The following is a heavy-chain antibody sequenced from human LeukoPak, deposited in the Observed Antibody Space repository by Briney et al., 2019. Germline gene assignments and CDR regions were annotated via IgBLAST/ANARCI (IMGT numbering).Heavy chain of an antibody. CDR2: IYYSGST. J-gene: IGHJ5*02. CDR3: ARDDLSSSWYGDWFDP. V-gene: IGHV4-59*12. D-gene: IGHD6-13*01. CDR1: GGSISSYY. Sequence: PSETLSLTCTVSGGSISSYYWSWIRQPPGKGLEWIGYIYYSGSTNYNPSLKSRVTISVDTSKNQFSLKLSSVTAADTAVYYCARDDLSSSWYGDWFDPWGQGTLVTVSS.